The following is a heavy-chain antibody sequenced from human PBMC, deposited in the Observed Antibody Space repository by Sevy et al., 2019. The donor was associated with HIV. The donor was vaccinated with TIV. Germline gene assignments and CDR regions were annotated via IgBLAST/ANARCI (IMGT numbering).Heavy chain of an antibody. V-gene: IGHV4-4*07. J-gene: IGHJ5*02. CDR1: GGSISSYY. Sequence: SENLSLTCTVSGGSISSYYWSWIRQPAGKGLEWIGRIYTSGSTNYNPSLKSRVTMSADTSKNQFSLKLSSVTAADTAVYYCASGKVAANYNWFDPWGQGTLVTVSS. CDR2: IYTSGST. D-gene: IGHD2-15*01. CDR3: ASGKVAANYNWFDP.